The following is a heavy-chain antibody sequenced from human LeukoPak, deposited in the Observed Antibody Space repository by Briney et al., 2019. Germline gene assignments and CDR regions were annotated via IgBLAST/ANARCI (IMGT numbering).Heavy chain of an antibody. D-gene: IGHD1-26*01. Sequence: GGSLRLSCAASGFTFSSYAMHWVRQAPGKGLEWVAVISYDGSNKYYADSVKGRFTISRDNSKNTLYLQVNSLKVEDAAVYYCTTDLKESGSDTTTGFQYWGQGTLVTVSS. CDR1: GFTFSSYA. V-gene: IGHV3-30-3*01. CDR3: TTDLKESGSDTTTGFQY. J-gene: IGHJ4*02. CDR2: ISYDGSNK.